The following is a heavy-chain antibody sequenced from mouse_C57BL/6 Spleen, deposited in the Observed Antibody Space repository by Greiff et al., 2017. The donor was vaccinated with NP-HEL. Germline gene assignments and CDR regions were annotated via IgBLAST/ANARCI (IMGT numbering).Heavy chain of an antibody. CDR3: SLDYLFAF. CDR2: IDPATGGT. V-gene: IGHV1-15*01. D-gene: IGHD5-5*01. Sequence: QVQLQQSGAELVRPGASVTLSCKASGYTFTDYEMHWVKQTPVHGLEWIGAIDPATGGTAYNQKFKGKAILTADKSSRTAYMDLPRLSSEDSAVYYCSLDYLFAFWGQGTLVTVSA. CDR1: GYTFTDYE. J-gene: IGHJ3*01.